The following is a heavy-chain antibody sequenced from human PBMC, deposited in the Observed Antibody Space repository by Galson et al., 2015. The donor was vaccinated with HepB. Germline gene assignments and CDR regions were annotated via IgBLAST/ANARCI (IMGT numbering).Heavy chain of an antibody. CDR2: ISTSSGYI. CDR3: ARDGNQVGATDYFDY. D-gene: IGHD1-26*01. CDR1: GFTFSSYS. V-gene: IGHV3-21*01. J-gene: IGHJ4*02. Sequence: SLRLSCAASGFTFSSYSMNWVRQTPGKGLEWVSSISTSSGYIYYADSVKGRFTISRDNAKNSLYLQMNSLRAEDTAVYYCARDGNQVGATDYFDYWGQGTLVTVSS.